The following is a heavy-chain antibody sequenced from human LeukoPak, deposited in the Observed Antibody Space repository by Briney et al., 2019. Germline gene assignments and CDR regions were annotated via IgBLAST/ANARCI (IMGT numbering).Heavy chain of an antibody. Sequence: GGSLRLSCAASGFTFSSYCMHWVRQAPGKGLVWVSRINSDGSSANYADSVKGRFTISRDNAKNSLYLQMNSLRAEDTAVYYCARDRTSTHFDYWGQGTPVTVSS. V-gene: IGHV3-74*01. CDR2: INSDGSSA. J-gene: IGHJ4*02. CDR3: ARDRTSTHFDY. D-gene: IGHD2-2*01. CDR1: GFTFSSYC.